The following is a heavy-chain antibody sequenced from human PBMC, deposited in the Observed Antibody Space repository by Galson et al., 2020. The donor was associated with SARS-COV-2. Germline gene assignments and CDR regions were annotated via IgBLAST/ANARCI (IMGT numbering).Heavy chain of an antibody. CDR3: ARLTYNYENSGYYGEYYIDC. Sequence: SGPTLVKPTQTLTLTCTFPGFSLSTSEVGVGWIRQPPGKALEWLNLMYWNDNKRYTPALKTRLTITKDTSKNQVVITMTNMYPVDTATYYCARLTYNYENSGYYGEYYIDCWGQGTLVTVSS. J-gene: IGHJ4*02. CDR2: MYWNDNK. CDR1: GFSLSTSEVG. D-gene: IGHD3-22*01. V-gene: IGHV2-5*01.